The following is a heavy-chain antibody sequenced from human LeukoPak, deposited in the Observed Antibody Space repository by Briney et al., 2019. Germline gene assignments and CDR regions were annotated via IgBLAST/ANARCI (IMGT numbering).Heavy chain of an antibody. D-gene: IGHD3-22*01. Sequence: GGSLRLSCAASGFTFSSYGIHWVRQAPGKGLEWVAVISYDGSNKYYADSVKGRFTISRDNSKNTLYLQMNSLRAEDTAVYYCAKDLNYYDSSGSQPSWGQGTLVTVSS. V-gene: IGHV3-30*18. J-gene: IGHJ5*02. CDR1: GFTFSSYG. CDR2: ISYDGSNK. CDR3: AKDLNYYDSSGSQPS.